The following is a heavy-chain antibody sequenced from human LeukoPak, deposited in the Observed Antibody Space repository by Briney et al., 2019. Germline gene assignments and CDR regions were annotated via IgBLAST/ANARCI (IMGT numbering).Heavy chain of an antibody. V-gene: IGHV1-46*01. CDR3: ARIRDGYNDAYDL. D-gene: IGHD5-24*01. Sequence: GASVKVSCKASGHIFTNSYIHWVRQAPGQVLEWMGLINPDGGNTNYAQNFQGRVTLTRDTSTSTVYMELSSLRSEDTAIYYCARIRDGYNDAYDLWGQGTVVTVPS. CDR1: GHIFTNSY. J-gene: IGHJ3*01. CDR2: INPDGGNT.